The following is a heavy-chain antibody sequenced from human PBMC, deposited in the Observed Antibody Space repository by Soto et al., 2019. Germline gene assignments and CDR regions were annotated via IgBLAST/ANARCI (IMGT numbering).Heavy chain of an antibody. J-gene: IGHJ6*02. Sequence: GGSLRLSCAASGFTFSSYGMHWVRQAPGKGLEWVAVIWYDGSNKYYADSVKGRFTISRDNPKNTLYLQMNSLRAEDTAVYYCARDPYYYDSSGYRYGMDVWGQGTTVTVSS. D-gene: IGHD3-22*01. CDR1: GFTFSSYG. CDR2: IWYDGSNK. CDR3: ARDPYYYDSSGYRYGMDV. V-gene: IGHV3-33*01.